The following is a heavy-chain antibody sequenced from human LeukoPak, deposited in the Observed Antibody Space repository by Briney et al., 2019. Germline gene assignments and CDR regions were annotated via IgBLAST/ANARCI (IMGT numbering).Heavy chain of an antibody. CDR3: ARGVLSSSWYRVWYFDY. D-gene: IGHD6-13*01. J-gene: IGHJ4*02. V-gene: IGHV1-69*06. CDR1: GGTFSSYA. Sequence: ASVKVSCKASGGTFSSYAISWVRQAPGQGLEWMGGIIPIFGTANYAQKFQGRVTITADKSTSTAYMELSSLRSEDTAVYYCARGVLSSSWYRVWYFDYWGQGTLVTVSS. CDR2: IIPIFGTA.